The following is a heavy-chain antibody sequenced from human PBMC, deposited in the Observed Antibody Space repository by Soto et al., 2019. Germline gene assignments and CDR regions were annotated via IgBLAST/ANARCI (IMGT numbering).Heavy chain of an antibody. CDR2: ISYTGSV. D-gene: IGHD3-16*01. J-gene: IGHJ5*02. CDR1: GGSVSNSQYF. Sequence: SETLSLTCTFSGGSVSNSQYFWVWLRQPPGKGLEWIGTISYTGSVNYNPSLNSRVTISVDTSKNQFSLRLSSVTAADTAVYYCARDLGDRWFDPWGQGTLVTVSS. CDR3: ARDLGDRWFDP. V-gene: IGHV4-61*01.